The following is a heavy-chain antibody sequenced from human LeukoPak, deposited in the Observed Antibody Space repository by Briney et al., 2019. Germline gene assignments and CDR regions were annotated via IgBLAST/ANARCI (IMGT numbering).Heavy chain of an antibody. V-gene: IGHV4-59*01. Sequence: PSETLSLTCTVSGGSISSSYWSWIRQPPGKGLEWIGYIYYTGNTNYNPSLKSRVIISIDTSKNQFSLKMSSVTAADTAVYFCARDSPPQYASSSAGFDYWGQGTLVTVSS. CDR3: ARDSPPQYASSSAGFDY. CDR2: IYYTGNT. J-gene: IGHJ4*02. CDR1: GGSISSSY. D-gene: IGHD6-6*01.